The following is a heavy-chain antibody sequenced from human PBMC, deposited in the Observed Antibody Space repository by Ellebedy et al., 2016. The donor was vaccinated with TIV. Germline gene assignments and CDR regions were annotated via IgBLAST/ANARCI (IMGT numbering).Heavy chain of an antibody. V-gene: IGHV3-30*03. CDR3: ARDQGNYYDARGAFDY. CDR2: ASYDGTSK. D-gene: IGHD3-22*01. Sequence: GESLKISXAASGFTFRSYGMHWVRQAPGKGLEWVALASYDGTSKYYSDSVRGRFTISRDNSKNTLYLQMNSLRVDDTALYYCARDQGNYYDARGAFDYWGQGTLVTVSS. J-gene: IGHJ4*02. CDR1: GFTFRSYG.